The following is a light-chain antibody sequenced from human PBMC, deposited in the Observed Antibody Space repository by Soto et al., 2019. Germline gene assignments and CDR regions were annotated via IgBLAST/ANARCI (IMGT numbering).Light chain of an antibody. Sequence: QSALTQPASVSGSPGQAITISCTGTSSDVGGYNYLSWYQQHPGRAPRVMIYDVSNRPSGVSNRFSGDKSGNTASLTISGLQAEDEADYLCSSYTTSGTPVLGGGTKVTLL. CDR2: DVS. CDR1: SSDVGGYNY. J-gene: IGLJ3*02. CDR3: SSYTTSGTPV. V-gene: IGLV2-14*03.